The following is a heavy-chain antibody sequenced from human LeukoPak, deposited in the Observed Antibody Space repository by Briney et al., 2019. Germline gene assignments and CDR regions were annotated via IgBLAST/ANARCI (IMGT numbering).Heavy chain of an antibody. D-gene: IGHD3/OR15-3a*01. CDR1: GVSISSSNSY. CDR2: IYYSGNT. J-gene: IGHJ4*02. Sequence: PSETLSLTCTVSGVSISSSNSYWGWIRQPPGKGLEWIGSIYYSGNTYYNASLKSQVSISIDTSKNQFSLRLTSVTAADTAVYYCARQSGSGLFILPGGQGTLVTVSS. CDR3: ARQSGSGLFILP. V-gene: IGHV4-39*01.